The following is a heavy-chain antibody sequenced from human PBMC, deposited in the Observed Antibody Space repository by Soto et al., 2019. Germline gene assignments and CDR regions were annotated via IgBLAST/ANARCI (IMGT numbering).Heavy chain of an antibody. CDR1: GYTFTSYD. D-gene: IGHD2-15*01. CDR2: MNPNSGNT. Sequence: ASVKVSCKASGYTFTSYDINWVRQATGQGLEWMGWMNPNSGNTGYAQKFQGRVTITADESTSTAYMELSSLRSEDTAVYYCAREMATLGKNDYYYYGMDVWGQGTTVTVSS. V-gene: IGHV1-8*01. CDR3: AREMATLGKNDYYYYGMDV. J-gene: IGHJ6*02.